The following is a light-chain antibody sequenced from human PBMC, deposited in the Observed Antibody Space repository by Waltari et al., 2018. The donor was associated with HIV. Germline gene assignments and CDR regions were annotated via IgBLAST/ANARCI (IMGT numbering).Light chain of an antibody. Sequence: DIVMTQSPDSMAGSLGQRATINCKSSQSGLYSSNNKKLLTWYQQKPGQPPKLLIYWASTRESGVPDRCSGSGSGTDFTLTISSLQAEDVAVYYCQQFRNTPNIFGQGTKLEIK. V-gene: IGKV4-1*01. CDR2: WAS. CDR1: QSGLYSSNNKKL. J-gene: IGKJ2*01. CDR3: QQFRNTPNI.